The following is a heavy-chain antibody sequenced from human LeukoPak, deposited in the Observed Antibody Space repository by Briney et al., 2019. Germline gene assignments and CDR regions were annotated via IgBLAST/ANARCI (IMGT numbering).Heavy chain of an antibody. CDR2: IIPIFGTA. V-gene: IGHV1-69*05. D-gene: IGHD6-19*01. J-gene: IGHJ4*02. Sequence: ASVKVSCKASGGTFSSYAISWVRQAPGQGLEWMGGIIPIFGTANYAQKFQGRVTITTDESTSTAYMELSSLRSEDTAVYYCARGGTPRPDYSSGWFWGQADYWGQGTLVTVSS. CDR3: ARGGTPRPDYSSGWFWGQADY. CDR1: GGTFSSYA.